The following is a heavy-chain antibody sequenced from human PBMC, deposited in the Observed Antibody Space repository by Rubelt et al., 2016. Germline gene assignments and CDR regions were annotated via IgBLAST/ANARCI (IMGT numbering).Heavy chain of an antibody. CDR2: IKSKTDGGTT. Sequence: EVQLVESGGGLVKPGGSLRLSCAASGFTFSNAWMSWVRQAPGKGLEWVGRIKSKTDGGTTDYAAPVKGRFTISRDDTKNTLYLQMNSLKTEDTAVYYCTTAAAGSGYDLFDYWGQGTLVTVSS. J-gene: IGHJ4*02. D-gene: IGHD5-12*01. CDR1: GFTFSNAW. CDR3: TTAAAGSGYDLFDY. V-gene: IGHV3-15*01.